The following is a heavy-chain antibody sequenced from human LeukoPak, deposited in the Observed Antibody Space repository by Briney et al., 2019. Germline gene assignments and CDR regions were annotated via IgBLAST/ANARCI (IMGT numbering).Heavy chain of an antibody. J-gene: IGHJ6*03. D-gene: IGHD2-2*01. Sequence: SETLSLTCAVYGGSFSAYYWSWIRQPPGKGLEWIGEINHSGSTHYNPSLKSRVTISVDTSKNQFSLKLSSVTAADTAVYYCARAPMPNYYYYYMDVWGKGTTVTVSS. CDR1: GGSFSAYY. CDR3: ARAPMPNYYYYYMDV. CDR2: INHSGST. V-gene: IGHV4-34*01.